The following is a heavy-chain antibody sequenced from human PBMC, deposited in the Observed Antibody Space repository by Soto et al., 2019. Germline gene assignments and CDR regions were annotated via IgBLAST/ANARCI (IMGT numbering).Heavy chain of an antibody. CDR2: ISYDGSDK. CDR1: GFTFNTYG. D-gene: IGHD5-18*01. J-gene: IGHJ4*02. V-gene: IGHV3-30*18. Sequence: PGGSLRLSCAASGFTFNTYGMHWVRQAPGKGLEWVAVISYDGSDKYYADSVKGRFIISRDNAKNSLYLQMNSLRAEDTALYYCAKSTAGYSYGYPDYWGQGTLVTVSS. CDR3: AKSTAGYSYGYPDY.